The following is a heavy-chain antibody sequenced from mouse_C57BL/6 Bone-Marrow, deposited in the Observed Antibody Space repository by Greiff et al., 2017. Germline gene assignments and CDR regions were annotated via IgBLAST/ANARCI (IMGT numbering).Heavy chain of an antibody. V-gene: IGHV14-4*01. D-gene: IGHD1-1*01. CDR3: TTVLLGC. CDR1: GFNIKDDY. J-gene: IGHJ4*01. Sequence: EVMLVESGAELVRPGASVKLSCTASGFNIKDDYMHWVKQRPEQGLEWIGWIDPENGDTEYASKFQGKATITADTSSNTAYLQLSSLTSEDTAVYYCTTVLLGCWGQGTSVTVSS. CDR2: IDPENGDT.